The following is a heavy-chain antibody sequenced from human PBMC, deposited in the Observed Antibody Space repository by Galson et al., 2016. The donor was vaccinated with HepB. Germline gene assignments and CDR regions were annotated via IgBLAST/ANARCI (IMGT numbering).Heavy chain of an antibody. D-gene: IGHD3-10*01. CDR2: ISYDGNNK. Sequence: SLRLSCAASGFTLSGHAMHWVRQAPGKGLEWVAAISYDGNNKWYADSVKGRFTISRDNSKNTLYLQMNTLRAEDTAVYYCAKPGTTNAFDIWGQGTMVTVSS. V-gene: IGHV3-30-3*02. CDR1: GFTLSGHA. CDR3: AKPGTTNAFDI. J-gene: IGHJ3*02.